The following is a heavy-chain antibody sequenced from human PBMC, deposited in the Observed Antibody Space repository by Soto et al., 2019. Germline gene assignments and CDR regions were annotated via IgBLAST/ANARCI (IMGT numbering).Heavy chain of an antibody. CDR2: IIPIFGTA. CDR3: ASGNEGSGWYGGY. J-gene: IGHJ4*02. Sequence: QVQLVQSGAEVKKPGSSVKVSCKASGGTFSSYAISWVRQAPGQGREWMGGIIPIFGTANYAEQFQGRVTITADESTRTDYMELSSLRSEDTAVYYCASGNEGSGWYGGYWGQGTLVTVSS. D-gene: IGHD6-19*01. CDR1: GGTFSSYA. V-gene: IGHV1-69*12.